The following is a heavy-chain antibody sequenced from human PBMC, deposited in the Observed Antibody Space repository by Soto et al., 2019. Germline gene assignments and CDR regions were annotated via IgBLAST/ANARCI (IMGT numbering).Heavy chain of an antibody. Sequence: QVQLVQSGAEVKKPGSSVKVSCKASGGTFSSYTIIWVRQAPGQGLEWMGRIIPILGIANYAQKFQGRVTITADKSTSTAYMELSSLRSEDTAVYYCARDGYDYGDYYFDYWGQGTLVTVSS. J-gene: IGHJ4*02. CDR2: IIPILGIA. CDR1: GGTFSSYT. CDR3: ARDGYDYGDYYFDY. V-gene: IGHV1-69*02. D-gene: IGHD4-17*01.